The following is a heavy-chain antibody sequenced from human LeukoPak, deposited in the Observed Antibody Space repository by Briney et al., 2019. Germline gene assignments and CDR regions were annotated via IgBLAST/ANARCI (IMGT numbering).Heavy chain of an antibody. CDR2: VNPNSGDT. D-gene: IGHD1-26*01. V-gene: IGHV1-2*02. CDR3: ARASGSYWWFDS. CDR1: GYTFTGYY. Sequence: ASVKVSCTASGYTFTGYYLHWGRQAPGQGLGWMGCVNPNSGDTTYAQKFQGSVTMTRDTSISTVYMELSRLRSDDRAVYYCARASGSYWWFDSWGQGTLVTVSS. J-gene: IGHJ5*01.